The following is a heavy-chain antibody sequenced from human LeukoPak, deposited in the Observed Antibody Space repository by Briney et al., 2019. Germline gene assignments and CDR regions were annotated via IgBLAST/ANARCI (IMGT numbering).Heavy chain of an antibody. CDR3: ARLLGGIAAAGTWYFDY. CDR2: IYPGDSDT. CDR1: GYSFTSYW. J-gene: IGHJ4*02. D-gene: IGHD6-13*01. V-gene: IGHV5-51*01. Sequence: GESLKISCKGSGYSFTSYWIGWVRQTPGKGLEWMGIIYPGDSDTRYSPSFQGQVTISADKSISTAYLQWSSLKASDTAMYYCARLLGGIAAAGTWYFDYWGQGTLVTVSS.